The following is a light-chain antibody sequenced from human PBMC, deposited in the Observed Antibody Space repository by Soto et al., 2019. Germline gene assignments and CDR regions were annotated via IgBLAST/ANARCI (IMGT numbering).Light chain of an antibody. CDR3: QHYSNWPPT. J-gene: IGKJ3*01. CDR1: QNVHSN. CDR2: YAS. Sequence: EVVMTQSPATLSVSPGERATLSCRASQNVHSNIAWYQQKPGQAPSLLISYASTRATGIPARFSGSGSGTEFPLTISSLQSEDFGVYYCQHYSNWPPTFGPGTQVEIK. V-gene: IGKV3-15*01.